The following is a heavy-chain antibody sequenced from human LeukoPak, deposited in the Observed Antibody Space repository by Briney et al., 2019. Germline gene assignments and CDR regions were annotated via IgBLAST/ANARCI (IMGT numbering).Heavy chain of an antibody. CDR3: ARSLTANDY. D-gene: IGHD1-20*01. Sequence: GGSLRLSCAASGFTFSSYTMNWVRQAPGKGLEWVSHICISGSSGDIYYADSVTGRFTISSDNAKNSLYLQMNSLSAEDTAVYYCARSLTANDYWGQGTLVTVSS. V-gene: IGHV3-21*05. J-gene: IGHJ4*02. CDR1: GFTFSSYT. CDR2: ICISGSSGDI.